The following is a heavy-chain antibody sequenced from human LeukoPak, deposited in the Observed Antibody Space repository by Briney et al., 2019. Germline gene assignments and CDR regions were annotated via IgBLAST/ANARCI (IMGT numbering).Heavy chain of an antibody. Sequence: SETLSLTCTVSGASISSSSHYWGWIRQPPGKGLEWMGSVHYSGSTYYNSTLKTRVTISVDLSQNQFSLRLSSVTAADTAAYSCARSYCSDTCYAVGAFDIWGQGTVVTVSS. V-gene: IGHV4-39*01. CDR1: GASISSSSHY. J-gene: IGHJ3*02. CDR2: VHYSGST. CDR3: ARSYCSDTCYAVGAFDI. D-gene: IGHD2-15*01.